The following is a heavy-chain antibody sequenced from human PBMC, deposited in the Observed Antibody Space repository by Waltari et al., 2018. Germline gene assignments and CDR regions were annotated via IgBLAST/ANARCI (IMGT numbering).Heavy chain of an antibody. D-gene: IGHD5-12*01. CDR2: TYPGASDT. J-gene: IGHJ5*02. CDR3: ARQFQWGRDGNNYAP. Sequence: EVQLVQSGAEVKKPGESLKISCKGSGYSFTSYWIGWVRQMPGKGLEWMGITYPGASDTRYSPSFQGQVTISADKSISTAYLQWSSLKASDTAMYYCARQFQWGRDGNNYAPWGQGTLVPVSS. V-gene: IGHV5-51*01. CDR1: GYSFTSYW.